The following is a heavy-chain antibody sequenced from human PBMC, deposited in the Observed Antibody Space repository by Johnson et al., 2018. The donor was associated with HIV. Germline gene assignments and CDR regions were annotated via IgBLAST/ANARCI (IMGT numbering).Heavy chain of an antibody. J-gene: IGHJ3*02. CDR3: ARSPGYSLLDAFDI. CDR1: GFTFSNYA. Sequence: QVQLVESGGGVVQPGKSLRLSCAASGFTFSNYALHWVRQAPGKGLEWVAVISYDGTNKYYADSVKGRFTISRDNSKNTLYLQMNSLRAEDTAVYYCARSPGYSLLDAFDIWGQGAMVTVTS. CDR2: ISYDGTNK. V-gene: IGHV3-30*03. D-gene: IGHD1-26*01.